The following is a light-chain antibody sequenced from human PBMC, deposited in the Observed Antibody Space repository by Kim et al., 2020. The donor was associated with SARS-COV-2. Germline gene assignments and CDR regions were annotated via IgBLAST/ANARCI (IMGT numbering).Light chain of an antibody. Sequence: ASVGYSVTITCRASQDIRNDLGWYQHKSGQAPKVLIYGASTLQSGVPSRFSGSGSGTDFTLTISSLQPEDFATYYCLQDYSYPRTFGQGTKVDIK. CDR1: QDIRND. V-gene: IGKV1-6*01. CDR3: LQDYSYPRT. CDR2: GAS. J-gene: IGKJ1*01.